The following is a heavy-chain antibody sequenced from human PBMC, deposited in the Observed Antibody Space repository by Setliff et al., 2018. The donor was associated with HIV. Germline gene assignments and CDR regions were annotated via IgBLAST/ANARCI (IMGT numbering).Heavy chain of an antibody. V-gene: IGHV3-30*04. CDR3: ARDGPISSGWVVYYYYMDV. D-gene: IGHD6-19*01. CDR2: ISYDGSNK. J-gene: IGHJ6*03. Sequence: PGGSLRLSCAASGFTFSSYSMHWVRQAPGKGLEWVAVISYDGSNKYYADSVKVRFTISRDNSKKTLYLQMNSLRAEDTAVYYCARDGPISSGWVVYYYYMDVWGKGTTVTVSS. CDR1: GFTFSSYS.